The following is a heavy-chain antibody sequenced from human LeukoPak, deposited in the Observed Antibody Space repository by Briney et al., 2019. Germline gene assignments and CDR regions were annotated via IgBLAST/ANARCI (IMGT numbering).Heavy chain of an antibody. V-gene: IGHV3-7*01. CDR1: GFTFDSFW. Sequence: GGSLRLSCAASGFTFDSFWMHWVRQAPGKGLEWVANIKQDGSEIYYVDSVKGRFTISRDNAKNSLYLQMNSLRAEDTAVYFCARAYMDVWGKGTTVTVSS. CDR2: IKQDGSEI. CDR3: ARAYMDV. J-gene: IGHJ6*03.